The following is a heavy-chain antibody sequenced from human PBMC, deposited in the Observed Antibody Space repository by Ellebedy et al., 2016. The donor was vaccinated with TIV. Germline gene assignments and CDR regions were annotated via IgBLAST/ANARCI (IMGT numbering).Heavy chain of an antibody. CDR3: ARDCIAVAGRYGMDV. J-gene: IGHJ6*02. D-gene: IGHD6-19*01. CDR2: ISASGDRT. Sequence: GESLKISXAASGFTFSSHHMVWVRQAPGKGLESVASISASGDRTYYADSVKGRFTISRDNAKNSLYLQMNSLRDEDTAVYYCARDCIAVAGRYGMDVWGQGTTVTVSS. CDR1: GFTFSSHH. V-gene: IGHV3-23*01.